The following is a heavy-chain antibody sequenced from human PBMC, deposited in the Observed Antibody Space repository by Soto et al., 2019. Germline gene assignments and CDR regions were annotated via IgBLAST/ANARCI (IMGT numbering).Heavy chain of an antibody. J-gene: IGHJ6*02. V-gene: IGHV3-48*03. Sequence: GGSLRLSCAASGFTFSSYEMNWVRQAPGKGLEWVSYISSSGSTIYYADSVKGRFTISRDNAKNSLYLQMNSLRAEDTAVYYCARDPVTKSVDNYYGMDVWGQGTTVTVSS. CDR3: ARDPVTKSVDNYYGMDV. D-gene: IGHD4-17*01. CDR2: ISSSGSTI. CDR1: GFTFSSYE.